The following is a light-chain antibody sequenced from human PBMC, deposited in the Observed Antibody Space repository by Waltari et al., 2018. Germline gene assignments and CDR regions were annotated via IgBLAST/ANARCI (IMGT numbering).Light chain of an antibody. CDR1: QSINSW. J-gene: IGKJ1*01. CDR2: QAS. CDR3: QQYNSYEWT. V-gene: IGKV1-5*03. Sequence: DIQMTQFPSTLSASVGDRLTITCRASQSINSWLAWYQQKPGKAPKLLIYQASSLESGVPSRFSGSGSGTEFTLTISSLQPDDFATYYCQQYNSYEWTFGQGTKVAIK.